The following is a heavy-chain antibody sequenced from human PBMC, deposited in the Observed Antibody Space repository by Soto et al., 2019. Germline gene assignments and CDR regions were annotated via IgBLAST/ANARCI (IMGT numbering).Heavy chain of an antibody. CDR3: ARGSYGSGSYYFDY. CDR1: GGSFSSGGYY. CDR2: IYYSGST. V-gene: IGHV4-31*03. J-gene: IGHJ4*02. D-gene: IGHD3-10*01. Sequence: SETLSLTCTVSGGSFSSGGYYWSWIRQHPGKGLEWIGYIYYSGSTYYNPSLKSRVTISVDTSKNQFSLKLSSVTAADTAVYYCARGSYGSGSYYFDYWGQGTLVTSPQ.